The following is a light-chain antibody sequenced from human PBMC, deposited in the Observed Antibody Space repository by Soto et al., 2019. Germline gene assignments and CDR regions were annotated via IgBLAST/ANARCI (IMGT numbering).Light chain of an antibody. Sequence: AIQMTQSPSSLSASVGARVPISCRASQGIGNALGWYQQKPGKPPKVLIYGASNLQSGVPPRFSGSGSGTDFSLAIGCLQPEDSATYYCLQDCDRPWVFGQGTKVDVK. CDR3: LQDCDRPWV. CDR1: QGIGNA. CDR2: GAS. V-gene: IGKV1-6*01. J-gene: IGKJ1*01.